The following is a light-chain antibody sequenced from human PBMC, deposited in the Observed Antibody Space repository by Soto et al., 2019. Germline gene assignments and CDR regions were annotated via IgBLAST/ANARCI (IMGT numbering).Light chain of an antibody. Sequence: QSVLTQPPSASRSLGQSVAISCTGTSSDVGATDYVSRYQHHSGKAPKLLLYEVNKRPSGVPDRFSGSKSGNTASLTVSVLQADDEADYYCISHAGTSNVLGTGTKLTVL. CDR3: ISHAGTSNV. J-gene: IGLJ1*01. CDR2: EVN. CDR1: SSDVGATDY. V-gene: IGLV2-8*02.